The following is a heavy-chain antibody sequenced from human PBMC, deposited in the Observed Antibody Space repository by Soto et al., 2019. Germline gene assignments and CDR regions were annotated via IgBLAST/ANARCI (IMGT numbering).Heavy chain of an antibody. Sequence: SETLSLTCAVSGGSISNVGYSWSWIRQPPGKGLEWIGYIYHSGSTYYNPSLKSRVTISVDRSKNQFSLKLSSVTAADTAVYYCAREATVPYNWFDPWGQGTLVTVSS. V-gene: IGHV4-30-2*01. J-gene: IGHJ5*02. D-gene: IGHD4-17*01. CDR3: AREATVPYNWFDP. CDR1: GGSISNVGYS. CDR2: IYHSGST.